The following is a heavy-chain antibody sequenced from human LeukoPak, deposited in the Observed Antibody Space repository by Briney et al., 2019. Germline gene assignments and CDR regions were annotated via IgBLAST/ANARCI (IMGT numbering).Heavy chain of an antibody. V-gene: IGHV4-31*03. Sequence: SETLSLTCTVSGGSISSGGYYWSWIRQHPGKGLEWIGYIYYSGSTSYNPSLKSRVTISVDTSKNQFSLKLSSVTAADTAVYYCARVISREYYFDYWGQGTLVTVSS. CDR2: IYYSGST. CDR3: ARVISREYYFDY. J-gene: IGHJ4*02. D-gene: IGHD3-10*01. CDR1: GGSISSGGYY.